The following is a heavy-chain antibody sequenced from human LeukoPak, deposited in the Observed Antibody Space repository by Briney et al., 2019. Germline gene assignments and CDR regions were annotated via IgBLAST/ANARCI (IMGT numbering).Heavy chain of an antibody. CDR3: ARDATYGRLDP. Sequence: GGSLRLSCAASGFTFSSYGVHWVRQAPGKGLEWVAVIWYDGSNKYYADSVKGRFTISRDNSKNTLYLQMNSLRAEDTAVYYCARDATYGRLDPWGQGTLVTVSS. V-gene: IGHV3-33*08. CDR1: GFTFSSYG. D-gene: IGHD1-26*01. J-gene: IGHJ5*02. CDR2: IWYDGSNK.